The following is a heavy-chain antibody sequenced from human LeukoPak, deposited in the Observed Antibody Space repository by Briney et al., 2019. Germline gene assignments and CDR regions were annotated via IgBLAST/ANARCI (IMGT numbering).Heavy chain of an antibody. V-gene: IGHV3-30*02. Sequence: GGSLRLSCAASGFTFRSNGMHWVRQAPGKGLEWVAYILHDGSNKYYADSVRGRFTISRDNSKNTLYLQTNSLRGEDTAVYYCAKDRIARSYYYYGMDVWGQGTTVTVSS. CDR1: GFTFRSNG. D-gene: IGHD6-13*01. CDR3: AKDRIARSYYYYGMDV. CDR2: ILHDGSNK. J-gene: IGHJ6*02.